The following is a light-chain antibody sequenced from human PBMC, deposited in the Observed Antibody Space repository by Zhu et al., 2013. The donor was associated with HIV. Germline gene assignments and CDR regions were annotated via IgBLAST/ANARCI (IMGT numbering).Light chain of an antibody. CDR1: QDIRNH. CDR3: QQSYSTPST. J-gene: IGKJ2*02. CDR2: LAS. V-gene: IGKV1-39*01. Sequence: DIQMTQSPSILSASVRDRVTITCRASQDIRNHLGWYQQKPGKAPRRLIYLASTLQSGVPSRFSGSGSGTDFTLTISSLQPEDFATYYCQQSYSTPSTFGQGTKLEIK.